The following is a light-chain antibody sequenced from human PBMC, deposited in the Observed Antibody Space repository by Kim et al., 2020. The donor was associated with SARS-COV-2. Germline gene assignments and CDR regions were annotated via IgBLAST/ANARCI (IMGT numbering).Light chain of an antibody. J-gene: IGLJ2*01. CDR3: LLAYNGAPVV. V-gene: IGLV7-46*01. CDR1: TGAVTSGHY. CDR2: DTN. Sequence: GGLVTLPGGSSTGAVTSGHYPYGIQQKAGQAPRTLIYDTNNKHSWTPARFSGSLLGGKAALTLSGAQTEDEGDYYCLLAYNGAPVVFGGGTQLTVL.